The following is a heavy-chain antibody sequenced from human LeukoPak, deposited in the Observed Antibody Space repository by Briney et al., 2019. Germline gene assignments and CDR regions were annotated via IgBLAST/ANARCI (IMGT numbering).Heavy chain of an antibody. D-gene: IGHD2/OR15-2a*01. CDR3: ARSGLSRFGF. Sequence: GGSLRLACAASGFIFSNYAMSWVRQAPGKGLQWVSAFSGRGGSTYYADSVKGRFTISRDNSRNTLYLQMNSLRAEDTAVYYCARSGLSRFGFWGQGTLVTVSS. CDR2: FSGRGGST. V-gene: IGHV3-23*01. CDR1: GFIFSNYA. J-gene: IGHJ4*02.